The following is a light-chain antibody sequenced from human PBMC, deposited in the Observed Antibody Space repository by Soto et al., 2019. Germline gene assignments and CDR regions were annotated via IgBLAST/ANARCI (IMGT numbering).Light chain of an antibody. CDR2: DAS. Sequence: DIVLTQSPGTLSLSPGERASLSCRASQSISSSYLAWYQQKPGQAPRLLIHDASSRATGIPDRFSGSGSGTDFTLSISRLEPEDFAVYYCQQYDTSPMYTFGQGTKLEIK. CDR1: QSISSSY. J-gene: IGKJ2*01. V-gene: IGKV3-20*01. CDR3: QQYDTSPMYT.